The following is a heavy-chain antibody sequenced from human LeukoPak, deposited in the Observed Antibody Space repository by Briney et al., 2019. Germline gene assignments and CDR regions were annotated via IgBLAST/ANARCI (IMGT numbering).Heavy chain of an antibody. CDR2: INSDGSIT. CDR1: GFTFSSYW. V-gene: IGHV3-74*01. Sequence: LRLSCAASGFTFSSYWMHWVRHAPGQGLVWVSRINSDGSITRYADSVKGRFTISRDNAKNTLFLQMNSLRAEDTAVYYCARDPEEYDFWSGYSRGPTFDPWGQGTLVTVSS. J-gene: IGHJ5*02. CDR3: ARDPEEYDFWSGYSRGPTFDP. D-gene: IGHD3-3*01.